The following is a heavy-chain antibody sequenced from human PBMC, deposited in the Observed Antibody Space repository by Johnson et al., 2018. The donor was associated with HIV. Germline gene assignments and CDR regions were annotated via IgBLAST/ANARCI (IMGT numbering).Heavy chain of an antibody. CDR2: INYNGGST. Sequence: VQLVESGGGVVRPGGSLRLSCAASGFNVDDDALSWVRQVPGKGLEWVSGINYNGGSTGYADSVKGRFTISRDNAKNSLYLQMNSLRAEDTALYYCAKVLLPQDAFDIWGQGTMVTVSS. D-gene: IGHD2/OR15-2a*01. CDR1: GFNVDDDA. V-gene: IGHV3-20*04. CDR3: AKVLLPQDAFDI. J-gene: IGHJ3*02.